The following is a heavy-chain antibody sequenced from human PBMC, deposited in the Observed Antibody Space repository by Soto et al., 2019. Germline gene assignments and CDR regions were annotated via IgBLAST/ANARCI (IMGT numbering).Heavy chain of an antibody. CDR1: GDSVSSNSAA. Sequence: QVQLQQSGPGLVKPSQTLSLTCAISGDSVSSNSAAWNWIRQSPSRGLEWLGRTYYRSKWYNDYAVSVKSRITINPDTSKNHFSLQLNSVTPEDTAVYYCARVLVSYELHYYYYGMDVWGQGTTVTVSS. V-gene: IGHV6-1*01. CDR3: ARVLVSYELHYYYYGMDV. CDR2: TYYRSKWYN. J-gene: IGHJ6*02. D-gene: IGHD3-10*01.